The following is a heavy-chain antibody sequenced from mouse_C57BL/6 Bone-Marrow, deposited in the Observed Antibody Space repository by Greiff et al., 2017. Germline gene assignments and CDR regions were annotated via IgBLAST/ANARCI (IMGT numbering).Heavy chain of an antibody. CDR2: ISYSGSP. CDR1: GYSITSDY. V-gene: IGHV3-8*01. CDR3: ARYGPYGSSYWYFDV. D-gene: IGHD1-1*01. Sequence: EVMLVESGPGLAKPSQTLSLPCSVPGYSITSDYWNWIRKFPGNKLEYMGYISYSGSPYSNPSLKSRISITRDTSKNQYYLQLNSVTTEDTATYYGARYGPYGSSYWYFDVGGTGTTVTVSS. J-gene: IGHJ1*03.